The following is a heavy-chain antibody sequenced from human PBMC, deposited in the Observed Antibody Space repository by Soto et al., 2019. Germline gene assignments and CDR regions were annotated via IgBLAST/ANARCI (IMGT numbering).Heavy chain of an antibody. Sequence: EVQLVESGGGLVQPGGSLRLSCAASGFTFSSYDMHWVRQATGKGLEWVSTIGTAGDTYYPDSVKGRFTISRDNGMKSLYLHMISLRAGETVVCCFAGALGVSCHCSESYICSSSPPDYRGQGTLVTVSS. CDR3: AGALGVSCHCSESYICSSSPPDY. CDR1: GFTFSSYD. D-gene: IGHD2-15*01. J-gene: IGHJ4*02. V-gene: IGHV3-13*01. CDR2: IGTAGDT.